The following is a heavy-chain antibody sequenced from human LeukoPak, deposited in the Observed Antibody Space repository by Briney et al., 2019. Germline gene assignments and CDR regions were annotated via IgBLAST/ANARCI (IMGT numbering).Heavy chain of an antibody. V-gene: IGHV4-61*08. CDR1: GGSISSGGYY. Sequence: SETLSLTCTVSGGSISSGGYYWSWIRQHPGKGLEWIGYIYYSGSTNYNPSLKSRVTISVDTSKNQFSLKLSSVTAADTAVYYCASRGIAARPYAFDIWGQGTMVTVSS. CDR3: ASRGIAARPYAFDI. D-gene: IGHD6-6*01. J-gene: IGHJ3*02. CDR2: IYYSGST.